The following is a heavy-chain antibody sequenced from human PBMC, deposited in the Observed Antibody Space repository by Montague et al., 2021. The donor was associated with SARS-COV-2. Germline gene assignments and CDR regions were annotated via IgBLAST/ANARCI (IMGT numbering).Heavy chain of an antibody. J-gene: IGHJ3*02. CDR1: GGSISSTSYY. CDR3: ARNITGSGNAFDI. Sequence: SETLSLTCTVSGGSISSTSYYWGWIRQPPGKGLEWIGSISYSGSTYYKSSLKSRVTISVDTSKNQFSLRLSSVTAADTDVYYCARNITGSGNAFDIWGQGTMVTVSS. CDR2: ISYSGST. V-gene: IGHV4-39*01. D-gene: IGHD3-10*01.